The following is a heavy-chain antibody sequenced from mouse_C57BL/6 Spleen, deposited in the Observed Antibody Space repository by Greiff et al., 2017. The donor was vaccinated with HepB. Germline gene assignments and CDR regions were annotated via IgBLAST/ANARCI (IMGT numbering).Heavy chain of an antibody. Sequence: QVQLQQSGPGLVQPSQSLSITCTVSGFSLTSYGVHWVRQSPGKGLEWLGVIWSGGSTDYNAAFISRLSISKDNSKSQVFFKMNSLQADDTAIYYCARMRTTVVAQAMDYWGQGTSVTVSS. J-gene: IGHJ4*01. CDR1: GFSLTSYG. CDR2: IWSGGST. D-gene: IGHD1-1*01. CDR3: ARMRTTVVAQAMDY. V-gene: IGHV2-2*01.